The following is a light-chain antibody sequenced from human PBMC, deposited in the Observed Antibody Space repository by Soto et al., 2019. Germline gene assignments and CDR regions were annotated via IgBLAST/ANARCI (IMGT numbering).Light chain of an antibody. CDR1: ETVATN. CDR3: QQYFEWPPMT. Sequence: EKATLSCLSSETVATNLAWYQQKPGQAPRLLISGASTRAAGISDRFRGSGSGTEFTLTISSLRSEDSAIYYCQQYFEWPPMTFGQGTKV. J-gene: IGKJ1*01. CDR2: GAS. V-gene: IGKV3-15*01.